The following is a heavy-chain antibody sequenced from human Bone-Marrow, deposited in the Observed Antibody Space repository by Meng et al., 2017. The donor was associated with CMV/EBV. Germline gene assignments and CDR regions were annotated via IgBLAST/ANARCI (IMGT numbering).Heavy chain of an antibody. Sequence: GGSLRLSCAASGFTFSSFSMHWVRQAPGKGLEYVSAISSNGGSTYYADSVKGRFTISRDNSKNTLYLQMGSLRAEDMAVYYCARDNWGPDYWGQGTLVTVSS. V-gene: IGHV3-64*02. D-gene: IGHD7-27*01. J-gene: IGHJ4*02. CDR2: ISSNGGST. CDR1: GFTFSSFS. CDR3: ARDNWGPDY.